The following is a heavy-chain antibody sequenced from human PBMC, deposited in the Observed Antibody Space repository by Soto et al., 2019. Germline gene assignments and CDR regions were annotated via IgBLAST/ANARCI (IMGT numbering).Heavy chain of an antibody. CDR3: ARTKDSSSWFHYYYYGMDV. D-gene: IGHD6-13*01. J-gene: IGHJ6*02. CDR1: GGSFSGYY. CDR2: INHSGST. Sequence: QVQLQQWGAGLLKPSETLSLTCAVYGGSFSGYYWSWIRQPPGKGLEWIGEINHSGSTNYNPSLKSRVTISVDTSKNQFSLKLSSVTAADTAVYYCARTKDSSSWFHYYYYGMDVWGQGTTVTVSS. V-gene: IGHV4-34*01.